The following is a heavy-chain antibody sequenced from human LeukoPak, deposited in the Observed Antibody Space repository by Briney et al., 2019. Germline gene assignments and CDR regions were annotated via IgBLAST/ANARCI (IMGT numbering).Heavy chain of an antibody. J-gene: IGHJ4*02. CDR1: GFTFSSYG. D-gene: IGHD5-18*01. CDR2: ISYDGSNK. V-gene: IGHV3-30*18. Sequence: PGRSLRLSCAASGFTFSSYGMHWVRQAPGKGLEWVAVISYDGSNKYYADSVKGRFTISRDNSKNTLYLQVNSLRAEDTALYYCAQDRAYIQFYFWGQGTLVTVSS. CDR3: AQDRAYIQFYF.